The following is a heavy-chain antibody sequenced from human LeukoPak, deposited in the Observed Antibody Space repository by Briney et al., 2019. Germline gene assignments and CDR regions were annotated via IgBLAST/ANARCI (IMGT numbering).Heavy chain of an antibody. D-gene: IGHD4-11*01. CDR3: ARGNYWLPQCYFDH. Sequence: PSETLSLTCGVSGGSISTYYWSWVRQSPGQGLEWLGYIYYSGSTSYNPSLKSRVTISVDTSKNQFSLKLNSVTAADTAMYYCARGNYWLPQCYFDHWGQGILVSVSS. J-gene: IGHJ4*02. CDR1: GGSISTYY. CDR2: IYYSGST. V-gene: IGHV4-59*01.